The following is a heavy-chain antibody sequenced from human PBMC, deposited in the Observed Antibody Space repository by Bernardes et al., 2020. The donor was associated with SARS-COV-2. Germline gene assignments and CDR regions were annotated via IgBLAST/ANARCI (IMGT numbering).Heavy chain of an antibody. D-gene: IGHD2-2*01. V-gene: IGHV4-39*01. CDR1: GGSIRSSSYY. J-gene: IGHJ5*02. Sequence: SEALSLTCTGSGGSIRSSSYYWGWLLQPPGKGLEWIGSIYYSGSTYYNPSLKSRVTISVDTSKNQFSLKLSSVTAADTAVYYCARHGCSSTSCYWRNWFDPWGQGTLVTVSS. CDR2: IYYSGST. CDR3: ARHGCSSTSCYWRNWFDP.